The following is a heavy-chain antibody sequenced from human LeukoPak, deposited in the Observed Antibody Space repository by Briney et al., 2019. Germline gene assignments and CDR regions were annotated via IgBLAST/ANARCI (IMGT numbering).Heavy chain of an antibody. D-gene: IGHD1-20*01. Sequence: GRSLRLSCTASGFTFSIYMMNWVRQAPGKCLEWVSSISTSSSHIYYAESMKGRFTVSRDNAKSSLYLQMNNLTAGDTAVYYCARDDNWNDKPFDLWGQGTLVTVSS. V-gene: IGHV3-21*01. CDR3: ARDDNWNDKPFDL. CDR1: GFTFSIYM. J-gene: IGHJ4*02. CDR2: ISTSSSHI.